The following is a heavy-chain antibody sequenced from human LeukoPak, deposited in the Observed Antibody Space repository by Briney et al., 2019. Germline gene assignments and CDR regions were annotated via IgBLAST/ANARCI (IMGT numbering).Heavy chain of an antibody. D-gene: IGHD6-13*01. CDR3: ARGKTWYEN. CDR1: GGSFTGYY. V-gene: IGHV4-34*01. Sequence: PSETLSLTCAVYGGSFTGYYWSWIRQPPGKGLEWIEEINHSGSTNYNPSLKSRVTMSVDTSKNQFSLKLNSVTAADTAVYYCARGKTWYENWGQGTLVTVSS. J-gene: IGHJ4*02. CDR2: INHSGST.